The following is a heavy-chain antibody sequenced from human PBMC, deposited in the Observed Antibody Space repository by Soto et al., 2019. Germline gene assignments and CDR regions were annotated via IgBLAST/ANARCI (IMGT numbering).Heavy chain of an antibody. V-gene: IGHV3-23*01. CDR3: AKDGMAGAARYYYYGMDV. D-gene: IGHD6-19*01. CDR1: GSTFSSYA. J-gene: IGHJ6*02. CDR2: ISGSGGST. Sequence: PGGSLRLSCASSGSTFSSYAMSWVRQAPGKGLEWVSAISGSGGSTYYADSVKGRFTISRDNSKNTLYLQMNSLRAEDTAVYYCAKDGMAGAARYYYYGMDVWGQGTTVTVSS.